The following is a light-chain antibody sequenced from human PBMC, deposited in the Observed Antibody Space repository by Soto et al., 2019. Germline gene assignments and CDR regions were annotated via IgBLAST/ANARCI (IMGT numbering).Light chain of an antibody. CDR2: DVS. V-gene: IGLV2-14*01. J-gene: IGLJ3*02. CDR3: SSYTSSSTWV. Sequence: QSVLTKPASVSGSPGQSITISCTGTSSDVGGYNYVSWYQQHPGKAPKLMSYDVSNRPSGVANRFSGSKSGNTASLAISGLQAEDEYDYYCSSYTSSSTWVVGGGTKVTVL. CDR1: SSDVGGYNY.